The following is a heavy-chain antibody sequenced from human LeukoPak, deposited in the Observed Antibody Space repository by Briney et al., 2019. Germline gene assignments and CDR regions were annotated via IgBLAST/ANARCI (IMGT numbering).Heavy chain of an antibody. CDR1: VFTFSAFL. CDR2: VASNGGNT. V-gene: IGHV3-23*01. D-gene: IGHD6-13*01. CDR3: AGVTAAAFDI. Sequence: GGSLRLSCAACVFTFSAFLLPWVGQAPGKGLEWVSLVASNGGNTYYADSVKGRFTVSRDNPKNTMYLQMNSLRAEDTAVYYCAGVTAAAFDIWGQGTMVTVSS. J-gene: IGHJ3*02.